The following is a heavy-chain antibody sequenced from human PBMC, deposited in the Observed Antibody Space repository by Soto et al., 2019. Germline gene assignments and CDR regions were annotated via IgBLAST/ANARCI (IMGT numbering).Heavy chain of an antibody. CDR1: GFTFDDYT. D-gene: IGHD3-16*02. CDR2: ISWDGGST. CDR3: AKGQLAVWGSYRLDY. J-gene: IGHJ4*02. V-gene: IGHV3-43*01. Sequence: PGGSLRLSCAASGFTFDDYTMHWVRQAPGKGLEWVSLISWDGGSTYYADSVKGRFTISRDNSKNSLYLQMNSLRTEDTALYYCAKGQLAVWGSYRLDYWGQGTLVTVSS.